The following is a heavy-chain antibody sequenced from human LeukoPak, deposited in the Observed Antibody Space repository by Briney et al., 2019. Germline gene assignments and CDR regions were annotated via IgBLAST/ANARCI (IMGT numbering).Heavy chain of an antibody. CDR3: GRGGIAAAASGIDF. CDR1: GGSISSGGYS. Sequence: PSQTLSLTCAVSGGSISSGGYSWSWIRQPPGKGLEWLGYIYQSGTTYYNPSLKSRVTISVDRPKNQFSLKLSSVTAADTAVYFCGRGGIAAAASGIDFWGPGTLVTVSS. D-gene: IGHD6-25*01. V-gene: IGHV4-30-2*01. J-gene: IGHJ4*02. CDR2: IYQSGTT.